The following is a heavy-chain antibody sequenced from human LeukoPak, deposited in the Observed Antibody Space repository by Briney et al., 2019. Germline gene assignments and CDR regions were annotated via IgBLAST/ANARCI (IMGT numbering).Heavy chain of an antibody. Sequence: GGSLRLSCAASGFTFSSYAMSWVRQAPGKGLEWVSAISGSGGSTYYADSVKGRFTISRDNSKNTLYLQMNSLRAADTAVYYCARGGHVLRYFDWTTYYFDYWGQGTLVTVSS. D-gene: IGHD3-9*01. V-gene: IGHV3-23*01. CDR2: ISGSGGST. J-gene: IGHJ4*02. CDR3: ARGGHVLRYFDWTTYYFDY. CDR1: GFTFSSYA.